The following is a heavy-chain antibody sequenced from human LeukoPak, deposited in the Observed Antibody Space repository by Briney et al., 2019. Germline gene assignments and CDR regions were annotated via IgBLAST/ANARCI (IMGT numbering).Heavy chain of an antibody. CDR2: IKSKTDGGTT. D-gene: IGHD3-22*01. J-gene: IGHJ4*02. CDR1: GFTFSNAW. Sequence: PGGSLRLSCAASGFTFSNAWMSWVRQAPGKGLEWVGRIKSKTDGGTTDYAAPVKGRFTISRDDSKNTLYLQMNSLKTEDTAVYYCTTDRYYYDSSGYYFLYYFDYWGQGTLVTVSS. V-gene: IGHV3-15*01. CDR3: TTDRYYYDSSGYYFLYYFDY.